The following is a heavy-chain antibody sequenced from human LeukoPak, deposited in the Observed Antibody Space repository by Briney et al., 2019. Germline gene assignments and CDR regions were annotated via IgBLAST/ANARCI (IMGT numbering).Heavy chain of an antibody. J-gene: IGHJ4*02. CDR3: ARDLNPEHPTEWCEEEDY. CDR1: GFTFRKFG. Sequence: GGSLKLTCATSGFTFRKFGMHWVRQAPGKGLEWVANIWYDGSNNYYVDSVNGRFTISRDDSKMTVYLDMNTLRVGDTAVYYCARDLNPEHPTEWCEEEDYWDQGTLVTVSS. CDR2: IWYDGSNN. D-gene: IGHD2-8*01. V-gene: IGHV3-33*01.